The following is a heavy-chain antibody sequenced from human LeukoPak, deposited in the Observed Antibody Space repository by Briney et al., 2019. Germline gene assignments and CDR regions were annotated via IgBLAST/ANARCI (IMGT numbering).Heavy chain of an antibody. Sequence: SETLSLTCTVSGDSITNNNYYWGWIRQPPGKGLEWIGSIYYSGSTYYTPSLKSRVTISVDTSRNQFSLNLNSVTATDTAIYYCARGSLAGNNWYYFDCWGQGTLVTVSS. CDR3: ARGSLAGNNWYYFDC. D-gene: IGHD1-1*01. J-gene: IGHJ4*02. CDR1: GDSITNNNYY. V-gene: IGHV4-39*01. CDR2: IYYSGST.